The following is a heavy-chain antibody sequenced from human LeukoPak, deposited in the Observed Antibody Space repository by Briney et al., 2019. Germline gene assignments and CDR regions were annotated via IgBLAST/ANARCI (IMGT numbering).Heavy chain of an antibody. J-gene: IGHJ5*02. CDR1: GGSIRSYY. CDR3: ARGRGWFDP. CDR2: VYYSGSS. V-gene: IGHV4-59*01. D-gene: IGHD3-10*01. Sequence: SETLSLTCTVSGGSIRSYYWSWIRQPPGKGLEWIGYVYYSGSSNYNPSLKSRVTISVDTSKNQFSLKLSSVTAADTAVYYCARGRGWFDPWGQGTLVTVSS.